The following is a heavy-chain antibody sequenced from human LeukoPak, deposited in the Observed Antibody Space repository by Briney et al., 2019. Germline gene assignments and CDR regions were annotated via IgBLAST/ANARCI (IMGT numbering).Heavy chain of an antibody. V-gene: IGHV3-30-3*01. J-gene: IGHJ4*02. CDR1: GFTFSSYA. CDR2: ISYDGSNK. Sequence: PGGSLRLSCAASGFTFSSYAMHWVRQAPGKGLEWVAVISYDGSNKYYADSVKGRFTISRDNSKNSLHLQMNSLRAEDTAVYYCAKDGDQYYHSSGYYGHFAYWGQGTLVTVSS. D-gene: IGHD3-22*01. CDR3: AKDGDQYYHSSGYYGHFAY.